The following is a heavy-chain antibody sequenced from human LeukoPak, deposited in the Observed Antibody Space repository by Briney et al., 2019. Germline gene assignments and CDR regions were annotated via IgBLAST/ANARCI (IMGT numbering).Heavy chain of an antibody. V-gene: IGHV1-24*01. CDR1: GYSLSEIS. Sequence: ASVKVSCKVSGYSLSEISVHWIRQAPGRGLEWMGSSESEDGEAVYAQKFEGRVTMTEDTSTDTANMELSSLRSEDTAVYYCASGNEVSLEGFAMWGQGTMVTVSS. J-gene: IGHJ3*02. CDR2: SESEDGEA. D-gene: IGHD2-8*01. CDR3: ASGNEVSLEGFAM.